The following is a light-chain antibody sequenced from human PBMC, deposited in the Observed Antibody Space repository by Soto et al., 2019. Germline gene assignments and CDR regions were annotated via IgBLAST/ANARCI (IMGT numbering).Light chain of an antibody. J-gene: IGLJ3*02. CDR1: SSDVGGYDY. CDR3: QSYDFTLGAFCV. Sequence: QSVLTQPASVSGSPGQSITISCTGTSSDVGGYDYVSWYQLHPGKAPKLMVFEVNNRPSGVSYRFSGSKSGNTASLTISGLQAEDEADYFCQSYDFTLGAFCVVGGGTK. CDR2: EVN. V-gene: IGLV2-14*01.